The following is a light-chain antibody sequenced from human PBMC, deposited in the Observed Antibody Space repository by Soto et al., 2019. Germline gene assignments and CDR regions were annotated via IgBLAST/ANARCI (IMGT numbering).Light chain of an antibody. CDR2: RND. J-gene: IGLJ1*01. Sequence: QSVLPQPPSASGTPGQRVTISCSTGNSRSGSNYVYWYQQLPGAAPKLLIYRNDQRPSGVPDRFSGSKSGTSASLAISGLRSEDEGDYFCAKWDDSLRVYVFGSGTKATVL. V-gene: IGLV1-47*01. CDR3: AKWDDSLRVYV. CDR1: NSRSGSNY.